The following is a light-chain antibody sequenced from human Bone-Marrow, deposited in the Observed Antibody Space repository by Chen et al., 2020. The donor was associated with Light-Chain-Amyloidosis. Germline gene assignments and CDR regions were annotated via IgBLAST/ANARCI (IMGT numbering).Light chain of an antibody. CDR2: QDT. J-gene: IGLJ1*01. Sequence: SYEVTQPPSVSVSPGQTASVTCSGDKLGDKYVSWFQQRPGQSPVLVIYQDTKRPSGIPERFSGSSSGTTATLTIGGAQAMEEADYYCQTWDSNTRLFGTGTKVTVL. CDR1: KLGDKY. V-gene: IGLV3-1*01. CDR3: QTWDSNTRL.